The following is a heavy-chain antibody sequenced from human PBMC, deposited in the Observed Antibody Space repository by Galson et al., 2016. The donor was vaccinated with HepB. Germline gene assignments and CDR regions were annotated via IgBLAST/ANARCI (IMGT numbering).Heavy chain of an antibody. CDR1: GGSISSADYY. D-gene: IGHD2-2*01. CDR2: IYYSGST. CDR3: ASSRLYDAFDI. Sequence: TLSLTCTVSGGSISSADYYWSWIRQPPGKGLEWIGYIYYSGSTYYNPSLKSRVTISVDTSTKQFSLKLSSVTAADTAVYYCASSRLYDAFDIWGHGTMVTVSS. J-gene: IGHJ3*02. V-gene: IGHV4-30-4*01.